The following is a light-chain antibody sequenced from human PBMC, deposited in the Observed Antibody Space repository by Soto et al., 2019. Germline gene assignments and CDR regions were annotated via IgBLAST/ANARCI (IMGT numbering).Light chain of an antibody. CDR1: SSDVGSYNL. CDR3: CSYAGSSTFHVV. J-gene: IGLJ2*01. Sequence: ALTQPASVSGSPGQSITISCTGTSSDVGSYNLVSWYQQHPGKAPKLMIYEGSKRPSGVSNRFSGSKSGNTASLTISGLQAEDEADYYCCSYAGSSTFHVVFGGGTKLTVL. CDR2: EGS. V-gene: IGLV2-23*03.